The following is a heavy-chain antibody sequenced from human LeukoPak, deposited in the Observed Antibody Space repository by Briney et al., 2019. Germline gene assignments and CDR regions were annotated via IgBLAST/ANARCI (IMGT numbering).Heavy chain of an antibody. V-gene: IGHV3-21*01. CDR1: GFTFSRYS. Sequence: GGSLRLSCAASGFTFSRYSVNWVRQAPGKGLEWVSCITGSSDYIFYADSVRGRFTISRDNAKNSLYLQMNSLRAEDTAVYYCAKFKGHYGDSEYYFDYWGQGTLVTVSS. CDR2: ITGSSDYI. J-gene: IGHJ4*02. CDR3: AKFKGHYGDSEYYFDY. D-gene: IGHD3-10*01.